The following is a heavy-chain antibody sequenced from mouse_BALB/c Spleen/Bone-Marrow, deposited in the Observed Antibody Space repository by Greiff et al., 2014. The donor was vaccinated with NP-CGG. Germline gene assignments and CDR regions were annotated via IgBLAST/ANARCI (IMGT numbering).Heavy chain of an antibody. CDR2: ILPGSGTT. CDR3: ARGLPLDF. Sequence: VQLQQSGAELMKPGASVKISCKATGYTFSNYWIEWVKQGPGHGLEWIGEILPGSGTTNYNEKFDDKAAFTADTSSNTAYMQLSSLTSEDSAVYCCARGLPLDFWGQGTTLTVSS. CDR1: GYTFSNYW. D-gene: IGHD2-4*01. J-gene: IGHJ2*01. V-gene: IGHV1-9*01.